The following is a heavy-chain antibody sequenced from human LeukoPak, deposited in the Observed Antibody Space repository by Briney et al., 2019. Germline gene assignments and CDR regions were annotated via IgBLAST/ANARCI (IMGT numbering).Heavy chain of an antibody. CDR1: GFTVSSNS. D-gene: IGHD3-10*01. CDR2: IYSDNT. CDR3: ARARKSGGITMIRGVKDRGWFDP. V-gene: IGHV3-66*03. Sequence: PGGSLRLSCTVSGFTVSSNSMSWVRQAPGKGLEWVSFIYSDNTHYSDSVKGRFTISRDNSKNTLYLQMNSLRAEDTAVYYCARARKSGGITMIRGVKDRGWFDPWGQGTLVTVSS. J-gene: IGHJ5*02.